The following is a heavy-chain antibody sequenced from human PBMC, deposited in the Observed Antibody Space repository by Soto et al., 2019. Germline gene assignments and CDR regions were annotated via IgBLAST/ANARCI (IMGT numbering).Heavy chain of an antibody. CDR3: ARASSSWSYYYYYGMDV. D-gene: IGHD6-13*01. CDR1: GYTFTGYY. CDR2: INPNSGGT. V-gene: IGHV1-2*06. Sequence: ASVKVSCKASGYTFTGYYMHWVRQAPGQGLEWMGRINPNSGGTNYAQKFQGRVTMTRDTSISTAYMELSRLRSDDTAVYYCARASSSWSYYYYYGMDVWGQGTTVTVSS. J-gene: IGHJ6*02.